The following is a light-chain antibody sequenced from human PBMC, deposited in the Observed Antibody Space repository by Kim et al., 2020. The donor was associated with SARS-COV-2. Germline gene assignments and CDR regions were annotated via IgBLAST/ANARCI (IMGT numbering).Light chain of an antibody. CDR3: QQASGYPYA. V-gene: IGKV1-12*01. Sequence: DIQMTQSPSSVSASVGDRVTITCRASPGISSWLAWYQQKPGKAPKLLIYAASSLQSGVPSRFSGSGSGTDFTLTNSSLQPEDFATNYGQQASGYPYAFGQGTKLEI. CDR1: PGISSW. J-gene: IGKJ2*01. CDR2: AAS.